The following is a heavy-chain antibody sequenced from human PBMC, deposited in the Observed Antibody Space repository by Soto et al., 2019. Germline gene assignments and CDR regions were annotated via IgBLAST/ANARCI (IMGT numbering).Heavy chain of an antibody. CDR3: ARDLGDTAMDYYYYGMDV. D-gene: IGHD5-18*01. J-gene: IGHJ6*02. Sequence: QVQLVQSGAEVKKPGSSVKVSCKASGGTFSSYAISWVRQAPGQGLEWMGGIIPIFGTANYAQKFQGRVTINADESTSTAYMELSSLRSEDTAVYYCARDLGDTAMDYYYYGMDVWGQGTTVTVSS. CDR2: IIPIFGTA. CDR1: GGTFSSYA. V-gene: IGHV1-69*01.